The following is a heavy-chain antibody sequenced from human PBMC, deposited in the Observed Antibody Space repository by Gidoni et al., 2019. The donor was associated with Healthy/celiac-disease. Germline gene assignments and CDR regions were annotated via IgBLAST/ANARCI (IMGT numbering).Heavy chain of an antibody. V-gene: IGHV3-23*01. CDR3: AKFRGQLWSDLYDAFDI. D-gene: IGHD5-18*01. Sequence: EVQLLESVGGLVQPGGSLRLSCAASGFTFISYAMSWVRQAPGKGLEWVSAISGSGGSTYYADSVKGRFTISRDNSKNTLYLQMNSLRAEDTAVYYCAKFRGQLWSDLYDAFDIWGQGTMVTVSS. CDR2: ISGSGGST. J-gene: IGHJ3*02. CDR1: GFTFISYA.